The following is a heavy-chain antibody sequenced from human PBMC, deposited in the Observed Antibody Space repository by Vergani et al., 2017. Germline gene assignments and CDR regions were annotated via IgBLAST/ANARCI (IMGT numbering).Heavy chain of an antibody. CDR1: GFTFSSYG. CDR2: ISYDGSNK. V-gene: IGHV3-30*18. CDR3: AKDFEGAAYS. D-gene: IGHD3-9*01. Sequence: VQLVESGGGVVQPGRSLRLSCAASGFTFSSYGMHWVRQAPGKGLEWVAVISYDGSNKYYADSVKGRFTISRDNSKNTLYLQMNSLRAEDTAVYYCAKDFEGAAYSWGQGTLVTVSS. J-gene: IGHJ4*02.